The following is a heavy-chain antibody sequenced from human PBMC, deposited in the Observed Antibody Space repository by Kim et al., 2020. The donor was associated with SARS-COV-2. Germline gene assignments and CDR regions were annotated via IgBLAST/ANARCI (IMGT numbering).Heavy chain of an antibody. V-gene: IGHV4-34*01. CDR2: INHSGST. J-gene: IGHJ2*01. CDR3: ARSYSSSWYARYFDL. D-gene: IGHD6-13*01. CDR1: GGSFSGYY. Sequence: SETLSLTCAVYGGSFSGYYWSWIRQPPGKGLEWIGEINHSGSTNYNPSLKSRVTISVDTSKNQFSLKLSSVTAADTAVYYCARSYSSSWYARYFDLWGRGTLVTVSS.